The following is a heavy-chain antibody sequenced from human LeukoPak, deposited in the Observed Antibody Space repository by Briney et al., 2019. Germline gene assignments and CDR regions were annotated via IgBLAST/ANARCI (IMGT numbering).Heavy chain of an antibody. D-gene: IGHD3-9*01. CDR1: GYTFTSYY. V-gene: IGHV1-18*04. CDR3: ARGDFDWLSMQNWFDP. CDR2: ISAYNGNT. Sequence: SSVKVSCKASGYTFTSYYMHWVRQAPGQGLEWMGWISAYNGNTNYAQKLQGRVTMTTDTSTSTAYMELRSLRSDDTAVYYCARGDFDWLSMQNWFDPWGQGTLVTVSS. J-gene: IGHJ5*02.